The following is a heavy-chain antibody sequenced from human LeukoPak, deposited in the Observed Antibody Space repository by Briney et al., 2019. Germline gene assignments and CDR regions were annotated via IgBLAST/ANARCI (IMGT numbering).Heavy chain of an antibody. Sequence: SQTLSLTYAISGDSVSTNSASWNWIRQSPSRGLEWLGRTYYRSKWYNEYAVTVKSRIIINPDTSKNQFSLQLNYVTPEDTAVYYCARKAGTGFDYWGQGTLVTVSS. V-gene: IGHV6-1*01. J-gene: IGHJ4*02. CDR1: GDSVSTNSAS. D-gene: IGHD1-1*01. CDR3: ARKAGTGFDY. CDR2: TYYRSKWYN.